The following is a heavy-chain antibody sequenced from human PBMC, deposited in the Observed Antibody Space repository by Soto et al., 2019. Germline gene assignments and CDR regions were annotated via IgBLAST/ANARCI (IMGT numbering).Heavy chain of an antibody. Sequence: QVQLVQSGAEVKKPGASVKVSCKASGYTFTIYGISWVRQSPGQGLEWMGWISAYNGNTTYAQKLQGRVTMTTDTSTSTAYIEPRSLRSDDPAVYYCAREPNYFDYLRQGTLVTVSS. CDR1: GYTFTIYG. CDR3: AREPNYFDY. V-gene: IGHV1-18*01. CDR2: ISAYNGNT. J-gene: IGHJ4*02.